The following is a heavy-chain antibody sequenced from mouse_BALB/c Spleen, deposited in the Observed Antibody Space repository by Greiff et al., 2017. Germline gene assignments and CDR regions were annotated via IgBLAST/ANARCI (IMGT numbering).Heavy chain of an antibody. CDR1: GFTFSSYA. CDR2: ISSGGST. J-gene: IGHJ2*01. D-gene: IGHD1-1*01. Sequence: EVQLVESGGGLVKPGGSLKLSCAASGFTFSSYAMSWVRQTPEKRLEWVASISSGGSTYYPDSVKGRFTISRDNARNILYLQMSSLRSEDTAMYYCARWDYYYGSSPDYWGQGTTLTVSS. V-gene: IGHV5-6-5*01. CDR3: ARWDYYYGSSPDY.